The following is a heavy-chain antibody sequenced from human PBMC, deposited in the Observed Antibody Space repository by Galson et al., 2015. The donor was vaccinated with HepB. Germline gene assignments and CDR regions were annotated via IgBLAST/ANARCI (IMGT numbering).Heavy chain of an antibody. CDR3: AGTVTIFGVVRFDI. D-gene: IGHD3-3*01. V-gene: IGHV5-51*03. Sequence: QSGAEVKKAGESLKISCKASKNTFSTYWIGWVRQMPGKGLEWMGIIYPGDSDTRYSPSFQRQVTISVDKSISTAYLQWSSLRASDTAMYYCAGTVTIFGVVRFDIWGQGTMVTVSS. J-gene: IGHJ3*02. CDR2: IYPGDSDT. CDR1: KNTFSTYW.